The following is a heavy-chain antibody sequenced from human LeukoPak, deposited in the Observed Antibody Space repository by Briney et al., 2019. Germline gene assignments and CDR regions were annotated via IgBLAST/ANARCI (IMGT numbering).Heavy chain of an antibody. CDR1: GFTFSNAW. CDR2: IKSKTDGGTT. D-gene: IGHD3-22*01. V-gene: IGHV3-15*01. J-gene: IGHJ4*02. CDR3: TTDQTDSSGYYSFDY. Sequence: GGSLRLSCAASGFTFSNAWMSWVRQAPGKGLEWVGRIKSKTDGGTTDYAAPVKGRFTISRDDSKNTLYLQMNSLKTEDTAVYYCTTDQTDSSGYYSFDYWGQGTLVTVSS.